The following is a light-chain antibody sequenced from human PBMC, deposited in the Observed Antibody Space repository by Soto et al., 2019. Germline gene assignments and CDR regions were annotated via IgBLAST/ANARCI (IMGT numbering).Light chain of an antibody. J-gene: IGKJ1*01. CDR1: QTISDF. CDR2: EAS. Sequence: DIQMTQSPSTLSGSVGDRFTITCRASQTISDFLAWYQHKPGEAPKLLIAEASRLESGVPSRFSGGGSGTEFTLTISRLQPDDVATYYCQHYISFPWTFGQGTTGDIK. CDR3: QHYISFPWT. V-gene: IGKV1-5*01.